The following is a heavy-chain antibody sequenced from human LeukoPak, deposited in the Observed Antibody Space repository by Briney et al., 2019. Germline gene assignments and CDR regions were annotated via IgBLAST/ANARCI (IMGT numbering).Heavy chain of an antibody. CDR2: IWYDGSNK. V-gene: IGHV3-33*01. D-gene: IGHD6-19*01. J-gene: IGHJ4*02. CDR1: GFTFSSYG. Sequence: GGSLRLSCAASGFTFSSYGMHWVRQAPGKGLEWVAVIWYDGSNKYYADSVKGRFTISRDNSKNTLYLQMNSLRAEDTAVYYCARDRVAVAGTPENWGQGTLVTDSS. CDR3: ARDRVAVAGTPEN.